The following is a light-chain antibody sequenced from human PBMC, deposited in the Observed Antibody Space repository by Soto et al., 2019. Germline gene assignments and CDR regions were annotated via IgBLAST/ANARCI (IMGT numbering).Light chain of an antibody. CDR1: QSVSSN. CDR2: DAS. V-gene: IGKV3-11*01. CDR3: QQRSNWPPIT. J-gene: IGKJ5*01. Sequence: EIVMTQSPGTLSVSPGEGATLSCRASQSVSSNVAWYQQKPGQAPRLLIYDASNRATGIPARFSGSGSGTDFTLTISSLEPEDFAVYYCQQRSNWPPITFGQGTRLEI.